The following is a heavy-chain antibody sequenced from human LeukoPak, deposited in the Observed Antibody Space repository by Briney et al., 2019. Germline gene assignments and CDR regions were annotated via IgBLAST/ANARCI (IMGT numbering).Heavy chain of an antibody. CDR2: MSGSGDTT. CDR1: GFTYSSCA. Sequence: PGGSLRLSCAASGFTYSSCAMSWVRQAPGRGLEWVSSMSGSGDTTEYAASVKGRFTISRDNAKKTLYLEMNSLRAEDTAVYYCARESDYIWNYWGQGTLVTVSS. CDR3: ARESDYIWNY. V-gene: IGHV3-23*01. J-gene: IGHJ4*02. D-gene: IGHD4-11*01.